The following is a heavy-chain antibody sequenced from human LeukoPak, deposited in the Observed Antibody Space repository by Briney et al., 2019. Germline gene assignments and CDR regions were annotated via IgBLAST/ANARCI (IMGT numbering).Heavy chain of an antibody. CDR2: LSSSSSYI. CDR1: GFTFSSYS. J-gene: IGHJ4*02. V-gene: IGHV3-21*04. D-gene: IGHD3-22*01. Sequence: GGSLRLSCAASGFTFSSYSMNWVRQAPGKGLEWVSSLSSSSSYIYYADSVKGRFTISRDNSKNTLYLQMNSLRAEDTAVYYCAKLRSIYSSALGRRHYYFDYWGQGTLVTVSS. CDR3: AKLRSIYSSALGRRHYYFDY.